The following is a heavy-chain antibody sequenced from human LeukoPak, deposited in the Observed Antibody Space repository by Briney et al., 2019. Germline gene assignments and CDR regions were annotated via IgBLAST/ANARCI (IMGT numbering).Heavy chain of an antibody. CDR2: ISGISPIT. CDR1: GFTVSSFS. D-gene: IGHD1-26*01. J-gene: IGHJ4*02. CDR3: ARDLHSGAYTFDS. V-gene: IGHV3-48*02. Sequence: TGGSLRLSCVASGFTVSSFSVNWVRQAPGKGLEWVSYISGISPITYYAGSVKGRFTISRDDAKNSLYLQMNSLRDEDTAVYYCARDLHSGAYTFDSWGQGTLVTVSS.